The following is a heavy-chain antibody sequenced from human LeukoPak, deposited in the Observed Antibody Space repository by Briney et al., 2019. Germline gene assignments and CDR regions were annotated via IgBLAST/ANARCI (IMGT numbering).Heavy chain of an antibody. Sequence: QPGGSLRLSCAASAFTFSTYAMNWVRQAPGKGLEWVSSISSGGGTTYYADSVKGRFTISRDNSKNTLYLQMNSLRPEDTAMYYCANAVCTTSSCSGFYGMDVWGQGTTVAVFS. V-gene: IGHV3-23*01. CDR1: AFTFSTYA. CDR2: ISSGGGTT. CDR3: ANAVCTTSSCSGFYGMDV. D-gene: IGHD2-2*01. J-gene: IGHJ6*02.